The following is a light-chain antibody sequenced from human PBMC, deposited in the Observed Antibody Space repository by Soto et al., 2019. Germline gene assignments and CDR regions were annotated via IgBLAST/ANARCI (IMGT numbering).Light chain of an antibody. CDR1: SSTIGSNY. Sequence: QSVLTQPLSASGTPGQRVTISCSGSSSTIGSNYVYWYQQLPGTAPKLLIYRNNQRPSGVPDRFSGSKTGTSGSLAISGLRPEDEPDYYSVAWDDNLTGWVFGGGTKLTVL. V-gene: IGLV1-47*01. CDR2: RNN. CDR3: VAWDDNLTGWV. J-gene: IGLJ3*02.